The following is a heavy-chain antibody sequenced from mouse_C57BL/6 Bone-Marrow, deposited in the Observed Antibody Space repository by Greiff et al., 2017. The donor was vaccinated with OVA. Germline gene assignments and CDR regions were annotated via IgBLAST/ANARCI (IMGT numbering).Heavy chain of an antibody. V-gene: IGHV1-19*01. J-gene: IGHJ3*01. Sequence: EVQLQQSGPVLVKPGASVKMSCKASGYTFTDYYMNWVKQSHGKSLEWIRVINPYNGGTSYNQKFKGKATLTVDKSSSTAYMELNSLTSEDSAVYYCAPTAQATWFAYWGQGTLVTVSA. CDR2: INPYNGGT. CDR1: GYTFTDYY. D-gene: IGHD3-2*02. CDR3: APTAQATWFAY.